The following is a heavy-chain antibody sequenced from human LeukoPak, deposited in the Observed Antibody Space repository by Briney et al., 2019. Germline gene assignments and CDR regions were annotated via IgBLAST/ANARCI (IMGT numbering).Heavy chain of an antibody. CDR3: ARGPLRRITGLRYYYGMDV. J-gene: IGHJ6*02. CDR1: GYTFTGYY. Sequence: ASVKVSFKASGYTFTGYYMHWVRQAPGQGLEWMGWINPNSGGTNYAQKFQGRVTMTRDTSTSKAYMELSRLRSDDTAVYYCARGPLRRITGLRYYYGMDVWGQGTTVTVSS. CDR2: INPNSGGT. V-gene: IGHV1-2*02. D-gene: IGHD1-20*01.